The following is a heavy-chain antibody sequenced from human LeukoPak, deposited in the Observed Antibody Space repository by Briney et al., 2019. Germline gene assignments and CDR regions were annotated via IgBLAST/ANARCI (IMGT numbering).Heavy chain of an antibody. J-gene: IGHJ4*02. D-gene: IGHD6-13*01. V-gene: IGHV3-7*01. CDR3: AREVWQQLATFDY. CDR1: GFTFSSYW. CDR2: IKQDGSEK. Sequence: GGSLRLSCAASGFTFSSYWMSWDRQAPGKGLEWVANIKQDGSEKYYVDSVKGRFTISRDNAKNSLYLQMNSLRAEDTAVYYCAREVWQQLATFDYWGQGTLVTVSS.